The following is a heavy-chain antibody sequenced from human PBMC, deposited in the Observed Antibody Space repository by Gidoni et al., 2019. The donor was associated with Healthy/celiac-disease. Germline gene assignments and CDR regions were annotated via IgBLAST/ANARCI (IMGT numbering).Heavy chain of an antibody. CDR2: IYHSGST. J-gene: IGHJ3*02. CDR3: AVYSGSYLDAFNI. Sequence: QVQLQESGPGLVKPSETLSLTCAVSGYSISSGYYWGWIRQPPGKGLEWIGSIYHSGSTYYNPSLKSRVTISVDTSKNQFSLKLSSVTAADTAVYYCAVYSGSYLDAFNIWGQGTMVTVSS. V-gene: IGHV4-38-2*01. CDR1: GYSISSGYY. D-gene: IGHD1-26*01.